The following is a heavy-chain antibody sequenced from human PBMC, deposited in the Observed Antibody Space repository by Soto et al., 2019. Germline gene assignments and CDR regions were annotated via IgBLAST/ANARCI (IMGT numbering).Heavy chain of an antibody. J-gene: IGHJ4*02. Sequence: GGSLRLSCAVSGFSFSDSWMSWIRQPPGKGLEWVAHLNPDGSVKYYVDSVKGRFTISRDNARNSLYLQMRSLRADDAAVYYCAKKSREPTRDYWGRGALVTVSS. V-gene: IGHV3-7*03. CDR3: AKKSREPTRDY. CDR2: LNPDGSVK. CDR1: GFSFSDSW.